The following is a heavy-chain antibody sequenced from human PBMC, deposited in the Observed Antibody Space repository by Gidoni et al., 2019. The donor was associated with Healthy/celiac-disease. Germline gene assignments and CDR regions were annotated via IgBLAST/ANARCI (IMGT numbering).Heavy chain of an antibody. Sequence: QVQLLESGGGVVQPGRSLRLACAAPGFTFSSYALHWVRQAPGKGLEWVAVISYDGSNKYYADSVKGRFTISRDNSKNTLYLQMNSLRAEDTAVYYCARMIAIFSSGYYYERYFDLWGRGTLVTVSS. D-gene: IGHD3-22*01. J-gene: IGHJ2*01. CDR1: GFTFSSYA. CDR3: ARMIAIFSSGYYYERYFDL. CDR2: ISYDGSNK. V-gene: IGHV3-30-3*01.